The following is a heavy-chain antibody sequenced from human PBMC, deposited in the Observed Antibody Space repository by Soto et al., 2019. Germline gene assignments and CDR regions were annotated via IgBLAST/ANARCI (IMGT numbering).Heavy chain of an antibody. CDR1: GGSISSYY. J-gene: IGHJ6*03. V-gene: IGHV4-59*01. CDR2: IYYSGST. Sequence: SETLSLTCTVSGGSISSYYWSWIRQPPGKGLEWIGYIYYSGSTNYNPSLKSRVTISVDTSKNQFSLKLSSVTAADTAVYYCAKNYDYYYMDVWGQGTTVTVSS. CDR3: AKNYDYYYMDV.